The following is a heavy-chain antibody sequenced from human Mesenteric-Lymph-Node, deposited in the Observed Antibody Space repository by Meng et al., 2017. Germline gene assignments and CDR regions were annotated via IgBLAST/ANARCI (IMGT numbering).Heavy chain of an antibody. CDR1: GFTFSSYD. J-gene: IGHJ6*01. V-gene: IGHV3-13*01. CDR3: ARFGIAVAGTPLGYGMAV. D-gene: IGHD6-19*01. Sequence: GESLKISCAASGFTFSSYDMHWVRQATGKGLEWVSAIGTAGDTYYPGSVKGRFTISRENAKNSLYLQMNSLRAGDTAVYYCARFGIAVAGTPLGYGMAVRGPGNT. CDR2: IGTAGDT.